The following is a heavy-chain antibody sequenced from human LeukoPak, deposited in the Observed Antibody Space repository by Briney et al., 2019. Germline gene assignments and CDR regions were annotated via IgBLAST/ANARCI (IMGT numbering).Heavy chain of an antibody. D-gene: IGHD2-2*01. CDR3: AGGRHYCSSSSCYGGNLDDAFDI. CDR1: GYTFTAYN. CDR2: INPNSGGT. Sequence: GASVNVSCKASGYTFTAYNMHWVRQAPGQGLEWMGWINPNSGGTNYAQNFQGRVTMTRDTSISTAYMELSRLRSDDTAVYYCAGGRHYCSSSSCYGGNLDDAFDIWGQGTMVAVSS. V-gene: IGHV1-2*02. J-gene: IGHJ3*02.